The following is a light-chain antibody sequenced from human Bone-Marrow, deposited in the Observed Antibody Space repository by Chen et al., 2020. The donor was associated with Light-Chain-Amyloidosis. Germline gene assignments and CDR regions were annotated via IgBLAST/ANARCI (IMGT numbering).Light chain of an antibody. V-gene: IGLV3-25*03. CDR2: RDT. J-gene: IGLJ2*01. CDR3: QSADSSGPYEVI. CDR1: DLPTKY. Sequence: SYELTQPPSVSVSPGQTARITCSGDDLPTKYAYWYQQKPGQAPVLVIHRDTERPSGISERFSGSSSGTTATLTISGVQAEDEADYHCQSADSSGPYEVICGGGTKLTVL.